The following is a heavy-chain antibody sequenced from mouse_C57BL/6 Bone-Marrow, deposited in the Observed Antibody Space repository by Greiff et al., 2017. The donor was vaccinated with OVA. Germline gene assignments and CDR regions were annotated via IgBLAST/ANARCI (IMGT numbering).Heavy chain of an antibody. CDR1: GYTFTSYW. D-gene: IGHD1-1*01. J-gene: IGHJ2*01. CDR2: IHPNSGST. CDR3: ARFFITTVVAFDY. Sequence: VKLQQPGAELVKPGASVKLSCKASGYTFTSYWMHWVKQRPGQGLEWIGMIHPNSGSTNYNEKFKSKATLTVDKSSSTAYMQLSSLTSEDSAVYYCARFFITTVVAFDYWGQGTTLTVSS. V-gene: IGHV1-64*01.